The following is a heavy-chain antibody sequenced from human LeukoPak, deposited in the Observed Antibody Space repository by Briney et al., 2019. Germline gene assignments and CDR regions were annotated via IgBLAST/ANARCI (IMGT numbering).Heavy chain of an antibody. CDR1: GFTFSSYS. V-gene: IGHV3-48*02. CDR2: ISSSSSTI. J-gene: IGHJ3*02. CDR3: ARAYYDILTGPDAFDI. D-gene: IGHD3-9*01. Sequence: GGSLRLSCAASGFTFSSYSMNWGRQAPGKGLEWVSYISSSSSTIYYAVKGRFTISRDNAKNSLYLQMNSLRDEDTAVYYCARAYYDILTGPDAFDIWGQGTMVTVSS.